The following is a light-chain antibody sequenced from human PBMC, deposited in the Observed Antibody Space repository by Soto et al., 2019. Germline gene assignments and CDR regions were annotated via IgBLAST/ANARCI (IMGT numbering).Light chain of an antibody. V-gene: IGKV3-11*01. CDR2: QTS. CDR1: QYINTR. J-gene: IGKJ1*01. CDR3: HQRQSWPRT. Sequence: ESVLAQSPATLSAFPGDRVTLSCRASQYINTRLAWYQHRPGQAPRLLIYQTSIRAAGIPARFSASGSGTDLTLTISDVQPEDFALYYCHQRQSWPRTFGQGTKVDIK.